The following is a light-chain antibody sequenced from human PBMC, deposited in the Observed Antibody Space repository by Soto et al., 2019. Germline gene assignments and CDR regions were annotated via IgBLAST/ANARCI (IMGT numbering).Light chain of an antibody. CDR1: QSLVYGDGNTY. V-gene: IGKV2-30*01. CDR3: MKGTPGPYT. CDR2: KVS. Sequence: DVVMTQSPLSLPVTLGQPASISCRPSQSLVYGDGNTYLNWFQQRPGQSPRRLIYKVSNRDSGAQDRSRGGGSGIYFTLKIRRVEAEDVGVYYCMKGTPGPYTLGQGTKRKIK. J-gene: IGKJ2*01.